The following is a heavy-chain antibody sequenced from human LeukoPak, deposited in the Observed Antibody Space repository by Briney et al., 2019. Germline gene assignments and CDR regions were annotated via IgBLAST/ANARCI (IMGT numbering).Heavy chain of an antibody. CDR3: VKESEYGDHLEN. D-gene: IGHD4-17*01. J-gene: IGHJ4*02. CDR1: GFTFSSYA. V-gene: IGHV3-23*01. Sequence: GGSLRLSCAASGFTFSSYAMSWVRQTPARGLEWVSTITATTGSANYADTVKGRFTISRDNPKNLLTLEMRSLTTDDTAIYYCVKESEYGDHLENWGQGTLVTVSS. CDR2: ITATTGSA.